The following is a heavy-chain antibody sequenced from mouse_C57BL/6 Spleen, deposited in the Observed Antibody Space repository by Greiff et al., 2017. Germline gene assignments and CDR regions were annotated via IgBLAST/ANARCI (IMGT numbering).Heavy chain of an antibody. J-gene: IGHJ2*01. CDR2: IDPSDSYT. CDR1: GYTFTSYW. V-gene: IGHV1-69*01. Sequence: VQLQQPGAELVMPGASVKLSCKASGYTFTSYWMHWVKQRPGQGLEWIGEIDPSDSYTNYNQKFKGKSTLTVDKSSSTAYMQLSSLTSEDSAVYYCARGYYDYDYWGQGTTLTVSS. D-gene: IGHD2-4*01. CDR3: ARGYYDYDY.